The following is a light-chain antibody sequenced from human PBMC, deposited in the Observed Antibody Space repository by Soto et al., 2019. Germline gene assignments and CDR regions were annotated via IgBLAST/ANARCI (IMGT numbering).Light chain of an antibody. J-gene: IGKJ5*01. Sequence: DIQMTQSPSTLSASVGDRVTITCRASQSISSWLAWYQQKPGKAPKLLIYDASILESGVPSRCSGSGSGTEFTLTISSLQPDDFATYYCQQYNSYSSAFGQGTRLEIK. CDR1: QSISSW. CDR3: QQYNSYSSA. CDR2: DAS. V-gene: IGKV1-5*01.